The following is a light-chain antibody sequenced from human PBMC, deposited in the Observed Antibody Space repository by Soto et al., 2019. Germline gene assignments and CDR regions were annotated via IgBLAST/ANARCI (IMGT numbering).Light chain of an antibody. Sequence: IRRTQSPSSLSASTGDRVTITCRASQGISSYLAWYQQKPGEAPKTLIYAASTLQSGVPSRFSGSGSGTDFTLTISYLQSEDFATYYCQQYYSYPFTFGGGTKVDIK. CDR1: QGISSY. V-gene: IGKV1-8*01. J-gene: IGKJ4*01. CDR2: AAS. CDR3: QQYYSYPFT.